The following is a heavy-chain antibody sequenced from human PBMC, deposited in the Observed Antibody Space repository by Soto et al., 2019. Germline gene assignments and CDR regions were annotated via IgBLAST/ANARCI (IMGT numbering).Heavy chain of an antibody. J-gene: IGHJ5*02. CDR3: ARDISDYGGNSNVPVYNWFDP. V-gene: IGHV4-61*01. CDR1: GGSVSSGSYY. CDR2: IYYSGST. Sequence: PSETLSLTCTVSGGSVSSGSYYWSWIRQPPGKGLEWIGHIYYSGSTNYNPSLKSRVTISVDTSKNQFSLKLSSVTAADTAVYYCARDISDYGGNSNVPVYNWFDPWGQGTLVTVSS. D-gene: IGHD4-17*01.